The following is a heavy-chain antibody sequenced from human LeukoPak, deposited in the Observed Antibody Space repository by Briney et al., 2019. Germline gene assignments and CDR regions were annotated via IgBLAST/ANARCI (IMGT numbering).Heavy chain of an antibody. CDR1: GYTFTDYT. CDR3: ANPRYDSSGYYYVD. D-gene: IGHD3-22*01. CDR2: INGGSGNT. V-gene: IGHV1-3*01. J-gene: IGHJ4*02. Sequence: ASVKVSCKASGYTFTDYTMHWLRQAPGQRLDWMGWINGGSGNTKYSPEFQGRVTIARDTSASTAYMELSSLRSEDTAVYYCANPRYDSSGYYYVDWGQGTLVTVSS.